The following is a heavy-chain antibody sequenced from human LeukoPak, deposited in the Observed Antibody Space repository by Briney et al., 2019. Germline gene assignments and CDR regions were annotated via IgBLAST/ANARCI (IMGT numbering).Heavy chain of an antibody. CDR3: ARQYSSGWYPEAFWYYYYGMDV. CDR1: GGTFSSYA. CDR2: IIPILGIA. V-gene: IGHV1-69*04. D-gene: IGHD6-19*01. Sequence: ASVKVSCKASGGTFSSYAISWVRQAPGQGLEWMGRIIPILGIANYAQKFQGRVTITADKSTSTAYMELSSLRSEDTAVYYCARQYSSGWYPEAFWYYYYGMDVWGQGTTVTVSS. J-gene: IGHJ6*02.